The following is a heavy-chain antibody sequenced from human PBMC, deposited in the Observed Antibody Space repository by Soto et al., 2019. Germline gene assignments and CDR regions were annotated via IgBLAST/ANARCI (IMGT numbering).Heavy chain of an antibody. Sequence: GGSLRLSCAASGFTVSSNYMSWVRQAPGKGLEWVSVIYSGGSTYYADSVKGRFTISRDNSKNTLYLQMNSLRAEDTAVYYCASGSTGYYYYGMDVWGQGTTVTVSS. D-gene: IGHD3-9*01. CDR1: GFTVSSNY. V-gene: IGHV3-53*01. J-gene: IGHJ6*02. CDR3: ASGSTGYYYYGMDV. CDR2: IYSGGST.